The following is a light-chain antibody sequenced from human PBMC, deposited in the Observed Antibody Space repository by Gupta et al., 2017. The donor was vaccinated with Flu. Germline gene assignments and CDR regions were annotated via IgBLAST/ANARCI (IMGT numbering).Light chain of an antibody. CDR1: NMGRKS. Sequence: TIKSTGGGSNMGRKSVCWYQQMPGQAPDLLIYCDSHRPSGIPERFSGSNSGTTATLTISGVEAGDAADYYCQVWDDDSNRLVFGGGTKLTVL. CDR3: QVWDDDSNRLV. CDR2: CDS. V-gene: IGLV3-21*04. J-gene: IGLJ2*01.